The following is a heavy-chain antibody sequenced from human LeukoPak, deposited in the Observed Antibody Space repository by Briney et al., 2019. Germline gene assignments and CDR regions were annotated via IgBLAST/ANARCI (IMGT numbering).Heavy chain of an antibody. J-gene: IGHJ4*02. CDR1: GDSVSRDSIA. CDR2: TYYKSAWYN. D-gene: IGHD6-19*01. CDR3: ARGTGWPHYDY. V-gene: IGHV6-1*01. Sequence: SQTLSLTCAVSGDSVSRDSIAWNWIRQSPARGLEWLGRTYYKSAWYNDYAVHMKSRITISPDTSKNQFSLQLNSVTPDDTAVYYCARGTGWPHYDYWGQGILVTVSS.